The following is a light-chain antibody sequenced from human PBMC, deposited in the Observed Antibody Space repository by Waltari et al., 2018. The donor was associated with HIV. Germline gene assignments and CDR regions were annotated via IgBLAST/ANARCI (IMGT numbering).Light chain of an antibody. CDR3: AAWDDSLNVPV. CDR1: NSDIGRY. J-gene: IGLJ3*02. CDR2: DVS. V-gene: IGLV2-11*01. Sequence: QSALTQPPSVSGSPGQSVTISCTGTNSDIGRYVSWYQQHPGQAPRLMIFDVSQWPSGVPDRFSGSKSGTSASLAISGLQSEDEADYYCAAWDDSLNVPVFGGGTRLTVL.